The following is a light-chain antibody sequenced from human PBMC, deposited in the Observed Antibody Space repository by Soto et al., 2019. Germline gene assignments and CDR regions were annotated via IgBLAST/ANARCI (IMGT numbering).Light chain of an antibody. Sequence: TPSPAPLSASVGDRVRITCLASQNIRNYLTWYQQKPGQAPRLLIYGVSSRATGIPDRFSGTGSGTDFTLTINNLEPEDFAVYYCQVRTNWSIAFGRGTRLEIK. J-gene: IGKJ5*01. CDR1: QNIRNY. CDR2: GVS. V-gene: IGKV3-11*01. CDR3: QVRTNWSIA.